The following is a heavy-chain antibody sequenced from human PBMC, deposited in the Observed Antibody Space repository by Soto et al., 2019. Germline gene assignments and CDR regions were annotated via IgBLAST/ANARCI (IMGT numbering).Heavy chain of an antibody. V-gene: IGHV3-23*01. D-gene: IGHD3-16*01. CDR1: GFSFRSYA. J-gene: IGHJ6*02. CDR3: AKRGKDYYYYYGMDV. Sequence: EVQLLESGGGLVQPGGSLRLSCAASGFSFRSYAMSWVRQAPGKGLEWVSAISGSGGSTYYADSVKGRFTISRDNSKNTLYLQMNSVRAEDTAVYYCAKRGKDYYYYYGMDVWGQGTTVTVSS. CDR2: ISGSGGST.